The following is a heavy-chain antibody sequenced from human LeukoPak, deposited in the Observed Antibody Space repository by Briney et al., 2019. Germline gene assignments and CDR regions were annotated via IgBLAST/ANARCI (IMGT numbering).Heavy chain of an antibody. CDR1: GFTFSSYA. CDR2: IGGSGGST. D-gene: IGHD5-18*01. Sequence: GGSLRLSCAASGFTFSSYAMSWVRQAPGKGLEWVSAIGGSGGSTYYADSVKGRFTISRDNSKNTLYLQMNSLRAEDTAVYYCAKGQRGYSYGRQTVDVWGKGTTVTVSS. V-gene: IGHV3-23*01. CDR3: AKGQRGYSYGRQTVDV. J-gene: IGHJ6*04.